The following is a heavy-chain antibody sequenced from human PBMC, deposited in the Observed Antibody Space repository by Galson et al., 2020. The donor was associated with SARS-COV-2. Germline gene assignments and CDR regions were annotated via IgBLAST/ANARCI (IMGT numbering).Heavy chain of an antibody. CDR3: ARDWGHYYGSGSYYYYYGRDV. J-gene: IGHJ6*02. Sequence: TSETLSLTCTVSGGSISSGDYYWSWIRQPPGKGPEWIGYIYYSGSTYYNPSLKSRVTISVDTSKNQFSLKLSSVTAADTAVYYCARDWGHYYGSGSYYYYYGRDVWGQGTTVTV. D-gene: IGHD3-10*01. CDR1: GGSISSGDYY. CDR2: IYYSGST. V-gene: IGHV4-30-4*01.